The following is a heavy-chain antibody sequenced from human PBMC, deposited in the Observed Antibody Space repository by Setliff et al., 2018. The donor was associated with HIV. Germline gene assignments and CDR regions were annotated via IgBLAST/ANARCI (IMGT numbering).Heavy chain of an antibody. V-gene: IGHV4-39*01. CDR1: GGSVSTTYY. D-gene: IGHD5-12*01. CDR2: IYYSGTT. Sequence: SETLSLTCTVSGGSVSTTYYWGWIRQPPGKGLEWIASIYYSGTTYYNVSLESRVTISVDTSKNQFSLKLSSVTAADTAVYYCVRSGYSGHFDVWGQGTMVTVSS. CDR3: VRSGYSGHFDV. J-gene: IGHJ3*01.